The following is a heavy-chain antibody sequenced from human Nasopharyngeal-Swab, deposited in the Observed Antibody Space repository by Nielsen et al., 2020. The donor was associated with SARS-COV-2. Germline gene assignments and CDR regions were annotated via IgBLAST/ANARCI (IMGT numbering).Heavy chain of an antibody. CDR2: INSDGSST. Sequence: GGSLRLSCAPSGFTFSSYGMHWVRQAPGKGLVWVSRINSDGSSTSYTDSVKGRFTISRDNAKKTLYLQMNSLSAEDTAVYYCARYSSSWGFFDFWGQGTLVTFSS. D-gene: IGHD6-13*01. J-gene: IGHJ4*02. V-gene: IGHV3-74*01. CDR3: ARYSSSWGFFDF. CDR1: GFTFSSYG.